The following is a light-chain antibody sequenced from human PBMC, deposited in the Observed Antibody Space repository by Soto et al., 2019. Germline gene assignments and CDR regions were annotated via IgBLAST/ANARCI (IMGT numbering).Light chain of an antibody. Sequence: EIVMAQFPETLAVSVGERATIKCRSSQSLLHSSDNRNYLTWYQQKPGQPPKLLIYWASTRHSGVPDRFSGSGSGTDFTLTINSLQDEDVAVYYCQQYYSTPWTFGQGTKVEIK. CDR2: WAS. J-gene: IGKJ1*01. CDR1: QSLLHSSDNRNY. CDR3: QQYYSTPWT. V-gene: IGKV4-1*01.